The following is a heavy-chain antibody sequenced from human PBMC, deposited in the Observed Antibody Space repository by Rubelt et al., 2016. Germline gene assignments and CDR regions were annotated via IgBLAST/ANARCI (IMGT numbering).Heavy chain of an antibody. CDR3: ARDSGDSSLPPGY. CDR1: GYTFTSYG. V-gene: IGHV1-2*06. J-gene: IGHJ4*02. CDR2: INPNSGGT. Sequence: QVQLVQSGAEVKKPGASVKVSCKASGYTFTSYGISWVRQAPGQGLEWMGRINPNSGGTKYAQKFQGRVPMTRDTSISTAYMELSRLRTDDTALYYCARDSGDSSLPPGYWGQGTLVTVSS. D-gene: IGHD4-17*01.